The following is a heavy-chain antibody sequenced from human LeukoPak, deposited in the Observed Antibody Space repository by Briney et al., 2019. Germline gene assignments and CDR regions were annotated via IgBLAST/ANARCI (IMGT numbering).Heavy chain of an antibody. V-gene: IGHV3-30*04. CDR2: ISYDGSNK. CDR3: ARGYSSGWYHPFDY. J-gene: IGHJ4*02. Sequence: GGSLRLSCAASGFTFSSYAMHWVRQAPGKGLEWVAVISYDGSNKYYTDSVKGRFTISRDNSKNTLYLQMNSLRAEDTAVYYCARGYSSGWYHPFDYWGQGTLVTVSS. CDR1: GFTFSSYA. D-gene: IGHD6-19*01.